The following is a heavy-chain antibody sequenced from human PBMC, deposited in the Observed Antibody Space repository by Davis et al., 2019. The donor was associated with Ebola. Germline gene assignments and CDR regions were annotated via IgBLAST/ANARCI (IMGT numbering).Heavy chain of an antibody. CDR1: GYTFTAYY. CDR3: ARVERSTRGGWFDP. Sequence: ASVKVSCKASGYTFTAYYIHWVRQAPGQGLEWMGWINPNTGGTNYAQHFQGRATMTRDTSISTAYVQLSSLRSDDTAVYYCARVERSTRGGWFDPWGQGTLVTVSS. J-gene: IGHJ5*02. D-gene: IGHD2-2*01. CDR2: INPNTGGT. V-gene: IGHV1-2*02.